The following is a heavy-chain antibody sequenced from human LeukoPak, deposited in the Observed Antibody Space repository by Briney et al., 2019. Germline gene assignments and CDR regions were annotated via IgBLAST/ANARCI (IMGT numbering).Heavy chain of an antibody. J-gene: IGHJ4*02. CDR1: GFPFSSYW. CDR3: ARETTADY. CDR2: INRDGSEK. D-gene: IGHD4-17*01. V-gene: IGHV3-7*05. Sequence: GGSLRLSCAASGFPFSSYWMTWVRQAPGKGLEWVANINRDGSEKYYVDSVKGRFTISRDNAKNSLYLQMNSLRAEDTAVYYCARETTADYWGQGTLVTVSS.